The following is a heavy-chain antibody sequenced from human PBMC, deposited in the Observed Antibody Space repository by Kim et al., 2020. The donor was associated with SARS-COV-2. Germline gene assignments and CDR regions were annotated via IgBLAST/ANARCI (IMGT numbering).Heavy chain of an antibody. CDR1: GGSISSSSYY. Sequence: SETLSLTCTVSGGSISSSSYYWGWIRQPPGKGLEWIGSIYYSGSTYYNPSLKSRVTISVDTSKNQFSLKLSSVTAADTAVYYCARDCRVLWFGELSPGGPANWFDPWGQGTRVTVSS. CDR3: ARDCRVLWFGELSPGGPANWFDP. CDR2: IYYSGST. J-gene: IGHJ5*02. V-gene: IGHV4-39*07. D-gene: IGHD3-10*01.